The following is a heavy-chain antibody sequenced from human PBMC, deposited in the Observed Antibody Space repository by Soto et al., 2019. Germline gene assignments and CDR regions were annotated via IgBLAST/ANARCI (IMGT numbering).Heavy chain of an antibody. CDR3: AKDIPPHLSRGIAVAGPQVY. J-gene: IGHJ4*02. D-gene: IGHD6-19*01. V-gene: IGHV3-23*01. CDR1: GFTFSSYA. CDR2: ISGSGGST. Sequence: GGSLRLSCAASGFTFSSYAMSWVRQAPGKGLEWVSAISGSGGSTYYADSVKGRFTISRDNSKNTLYLQMNSLRAEDTAVYYCAKDIPPHLSRGIAVAGPQVYWGQGTLVTVSS.